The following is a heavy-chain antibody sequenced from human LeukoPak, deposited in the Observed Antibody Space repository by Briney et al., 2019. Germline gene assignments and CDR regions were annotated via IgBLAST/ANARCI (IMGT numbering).Heavy chain of an antibody. D-gene: IGHD6-19*01. CDR1: GGSISSYY. Sequence: SETLSLTCTVSGGSISSYYWSWIRQPAGKGLEWIGRIYTSGSTNYNPSLKSRVTMSVDTSKNQFSLKLSSVTAADTAVYHCARHIAVAGTGVWWFDPWGQGTLVTVSS. V-gene: IGHV4-4*07. CDR3: ARHIAVAGTGVWWFDP. CDR2: IYTSGST. J-gene: IGHJ5*02.